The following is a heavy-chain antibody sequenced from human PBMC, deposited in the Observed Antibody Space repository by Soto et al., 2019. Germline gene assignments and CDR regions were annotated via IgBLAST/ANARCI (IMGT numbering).Heavy chain of an antibody. J-gene: IGHJ4*02. D-gene: IGHD3-3*01. CDR2: TYYSGST. CDR3: ASRLTKNYDFWSGYYAPFDY. V-gene: IGHV4-31*03. Sequence: SETLSLTCTVSGGSISSGGYYWSWIRQHPGKGLEWIGYTYYSGSTYYNPSLNSRVTVSVDKSKNQFSLKLSSVTAADTAVYYCASRLTKNYDFWSGYYAPFDYWGQGTLVTVSS. CDR1: GGSISSGGYY.